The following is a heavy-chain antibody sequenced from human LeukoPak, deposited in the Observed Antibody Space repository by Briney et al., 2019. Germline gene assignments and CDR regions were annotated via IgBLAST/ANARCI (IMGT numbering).Heavy chain of an antibody. CDR1: GFTFSSYG. D-gene: IGHD5-12*01. Sequence: GGSLRLSCAASGFTFSSYGMSWVRQAPGKGLEWVSTISGGVGSTYYADSVKGRFTISRDNSKNTLYLQMNSLRAEDTAVYYCAKRYTGYDYGAFDIWGQGTMVTVSS. V-gene: IGHV3-23*01. CDR2: ISGGVGST. J-gene: IGHJ3*02. CDR3: AKRYTGYDYGAFDI.